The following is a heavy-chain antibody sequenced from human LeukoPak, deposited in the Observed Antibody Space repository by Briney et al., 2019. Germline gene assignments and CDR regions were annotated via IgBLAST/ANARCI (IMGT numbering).Heavy chain of an antibody. CDR3: ARDLVAVPAGPNYFDY. J-gene: IGHJ4*01. D-gene: IGHD5-12*01. V-gene: IGHV3-48*01. CDR2: ISRSTTTI. CDR1: GFTFSNYH. Sequence: QPGGSLRLSCAASGFTFSNYHMNWVRQAPGKGLEWVSYISRSTTTIYYADSVRGRFSISRDNAQKSLYLQMNSLTAEDTAVYYCARDLVAVPAGPNYFDYWGHGTLVTVSS.